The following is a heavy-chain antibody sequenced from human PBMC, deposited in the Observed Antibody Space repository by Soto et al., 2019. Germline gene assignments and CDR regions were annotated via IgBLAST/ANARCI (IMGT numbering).Heavy chain of an antibody. J-gene: IGHJ3*02. CDR1: GFTFSSYA. Sequence: GESLKISCAASGFTFSSYAMSWVRQAPGKGLEWVSAISGSGGSTYYADSVKGRFTISRDNSKNTLYLQMNSLRAEDTAVYYCAKGQVAADAFDIWGQGTMVTVSS. D-gene: IGHD2-15*01. V-gene: IGHV3-23*01. CDR3: AKGQVAADAFDI. CDR2: ISGSGGST.